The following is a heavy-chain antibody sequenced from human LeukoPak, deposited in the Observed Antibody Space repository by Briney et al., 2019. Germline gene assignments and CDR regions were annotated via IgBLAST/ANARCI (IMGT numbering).Heavy chain of an antibody. CDR1: GFRFSDFT. J-gene: IGHJ5*02. CDR3: GEEGGA. D-gene: IGHD3-16*01. CDR2: IGGRGGST. Sequence: GGSLRLSCAASGFRFSDFTMTWVRQPPGKGPEWVSAIGGRGGSTYYADSVGGRFTISRDNSKDILYLQMNSLKVEDTATYYCGEEGGAWGQGTKVTVSS. V-gene: IGHV3-23*01.